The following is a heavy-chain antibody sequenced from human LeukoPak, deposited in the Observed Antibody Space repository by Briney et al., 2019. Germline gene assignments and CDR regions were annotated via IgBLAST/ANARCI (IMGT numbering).Heavy chain of an antibody. D-gene: IGHD6-13*01. Sequence: PGGSLRLSCAASGVIFSNYDMHWVRQAAGKGLEWVSGIVTAGDTYYPGSVKGRFTISRENAKNSLYLHMNSLSAGDTAMYYCASSPAYSSSWYAIDTWGQGTLVTVSP. V-gene: IGHV3-13*01. J-gene: IGHJ5*02. CDR1: GVIFSNYD. CDR3: ASSPAYSSSWYAIDT. CDR2: IVTAGDT.